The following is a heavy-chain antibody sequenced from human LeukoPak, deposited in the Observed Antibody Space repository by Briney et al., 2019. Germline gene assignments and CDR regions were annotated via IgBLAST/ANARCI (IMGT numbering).Heavy chain of an antibody. CDR2: TYYRSKWYN. CDR1: GDSVSSNSAA. J-gene: IGHJ4*02. CDR3: ARAEGYYDSSGPFDY. Sequence: SQTLSLTCAISGDSVSSNSAAWNWIRQSPSRGLEWLGRTYYRSKWYNYYAVSVKSRITINPDTSKNQFSLQLNSVTPVDTAVYYCARAEGYYDSSGPFDYWGQGTLVTVSS. D-gene: IGHD3-22*01. V-gene: IGHV6-1*01.